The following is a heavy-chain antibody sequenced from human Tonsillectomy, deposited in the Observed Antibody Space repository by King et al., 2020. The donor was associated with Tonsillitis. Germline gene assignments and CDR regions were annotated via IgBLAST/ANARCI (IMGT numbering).Heavy chain of an antibody. CDR2: IIPMFGIA. J-gene: IGHJ4*02. CDR3: ARDTYCGGDCYRSDY. CDR1: GGTLSSYA. Sequence: QLVQSGAEVKKPGSSVKVSCKASGGTLSSYAISWVRQAPGQGLEWMGRIIPMFGIANYAQTFQGRVTIIADKSTSTAYMELSSLRSEDTAVYYCARDTYCGGDCYRSDYWGQGTLVTVSS. V-gene: IGHV1-69*09. D-gene: IGHD2-21*02.